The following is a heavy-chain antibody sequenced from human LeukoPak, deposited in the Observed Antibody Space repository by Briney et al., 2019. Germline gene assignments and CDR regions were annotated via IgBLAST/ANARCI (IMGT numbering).Heavy chain of an antibody. CDR3: ARGINSGDAFDI. V-gene: IGHV1-69*04. J-gene: IGHJ3*02. CDR1: EGTFSSYA. CDR2: IIPILGIA. D-gene: IGHD4-23*01. Sequence: GASVKVSCKASEGTFSSYAISWVRQAPGQGLEWMGRIIPILGIANYAQKFQGRVTITADKSTSTAYMELSSLRSEDTAVYYCARGINSGDAFDIWGQGTMVTVSS.